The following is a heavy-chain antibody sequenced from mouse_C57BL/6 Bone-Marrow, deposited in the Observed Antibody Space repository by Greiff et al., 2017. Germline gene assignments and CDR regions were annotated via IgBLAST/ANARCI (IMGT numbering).Heavy chain of an antibody. CDR3: ASGYYPPWFAY. CDR2: INPSSGYH. Sequence: VQLQQSGAELAKPGASVKLSCKASGYTFTSYWMHWVKQRPGQGLEWIGYINPSSGYHKYKQKFKDKAKLTADKSACTAYMQLSSLTYEDSAVYDCASGYYPPWFAYWGQGTLVTVSA. J-gene: IGHJ3*01. CDR1: GYTFTSYW. D-gene: IGHD2-3*01. V-gene: IGHV1-7*01.